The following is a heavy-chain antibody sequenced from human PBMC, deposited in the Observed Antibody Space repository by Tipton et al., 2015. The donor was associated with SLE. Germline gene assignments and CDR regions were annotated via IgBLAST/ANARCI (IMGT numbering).Heavy chain of an antibody. Sequence: LRLSCTVSGGSVSSGSYYWSWIRQPPGKGLEWIGYIYYSGSTNYNPSLKSRVTISVDTSKNQFSLKLSSVTAADTAVYYCARYENVLFDYWGQGTLVSVSS. V-gene: IGHV4-61*01. CDR3: ARYENVLFDY. D-gene: IGHD2/OR15-2a*01. CDR1: GGSVSSGSYY. J-gene: IGHJ4*02. CDR2: IYYSGST.